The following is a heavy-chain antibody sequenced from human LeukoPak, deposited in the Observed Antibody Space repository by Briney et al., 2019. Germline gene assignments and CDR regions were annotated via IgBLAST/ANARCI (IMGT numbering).Heavy chain of an antibody. V-gene: IGHV4-61*02. CDR1: GGSISSGSYY. Sequence: SQTLSLTCTVSGGSISSGSYYWSWIRQPAGKGLEWIGRIYTSGSTNYNPSLKSRVTISVDTSKNQFSLKLSPVTAADTAVYYCARAYGSGSYDYWGQETLVTVSA. D-gene: IGHD3-10*01. CDR3: ARAYGSGSYDY. CDR2: IYTSGST. J-gene: IGHJ4*02.